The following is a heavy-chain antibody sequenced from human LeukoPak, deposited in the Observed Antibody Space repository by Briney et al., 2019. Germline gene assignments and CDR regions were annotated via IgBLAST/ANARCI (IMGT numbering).Heavy chain of an antibody. CDR3: ARGRMGYCSGGSCYWFDP. D-gene: IGHD2-15*01. J-gene: IGHJ5*02. Sequence: GGSLRLSCAASGFTFSSYSMNWVRQAPGKGLEWVSSISSSSSYIYYADSVKGRFTISRDNAKNSLYLQMNSLRAEDTAVYYCARGRMGYCSGGSCYWFDPWGQGTLVTVSS. V-gene: IGHV3-21*01. CDR1: GFTFSSYS. CDR2: ISSSSSYI.